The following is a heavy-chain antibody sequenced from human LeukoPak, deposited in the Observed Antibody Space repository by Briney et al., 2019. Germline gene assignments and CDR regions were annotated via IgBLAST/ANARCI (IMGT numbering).Heavy chain of an antibody. CDR2: INSDGSST. V-gene: IGHV3-74*01. J-gene: IGHJ3*02. Sequence: GGSLRLSCAASGFTFSSYWMHWVRQAPGKGLVWVSRINSDGSSTSYADFVKGRFTISRDNAKNTLYLQMNSLRAEDTAVYYCARDGVVPAASDAFDIWGQGTMVTVSS. CDR1: GFTFSSYW. CDR3: ARDGVVPAASDAFDI. D-gene: IGHD2-2*01.